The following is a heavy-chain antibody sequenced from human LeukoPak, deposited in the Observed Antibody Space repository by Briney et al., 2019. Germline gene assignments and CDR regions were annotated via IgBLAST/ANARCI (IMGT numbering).Heavy chain of an antibody. J-gene: IGHJ5*02. Sequence: PSETLSLTCTVSGGSISSYYWSWIRQPAGKGLEWIGRIYTSGSTNYDPSLKSQVTMSVDTSKNQFSLKLSSVTAADTAVYYCARDEDTAMETRGINWFDPWGQGTLVTVSS. V-gene: IGHV4-4*07. CDR1: GGSISSYY. CDR2: IYTSGST. D-gene: IGHD5-18*01. CDR3: ARDEDTAMETRGINWFDP.